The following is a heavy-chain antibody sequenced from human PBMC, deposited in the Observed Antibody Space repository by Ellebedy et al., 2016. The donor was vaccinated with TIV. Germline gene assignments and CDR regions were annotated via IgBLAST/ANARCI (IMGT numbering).Heavy chain of an antibody. J-gene: IGHJ4*02. D-gene: IGHD3-10*01. CDR1: GFTFSSYG. CDR3: AKDPSGGYGSGSYYYFDY. V-gene: IGHV3-23*01. CDR2: ISGSGDYT. Sequence: GGSLRLXXAASGFTFSSYGMSWVRQAPGKGLEWVSAISGSGDYTPYADSVKGRFTISRDNSKNTLYLQMNSLRAEDTAVYYCAKDPSGGYGSGSYYYFDYWGQGTLVTVSS.